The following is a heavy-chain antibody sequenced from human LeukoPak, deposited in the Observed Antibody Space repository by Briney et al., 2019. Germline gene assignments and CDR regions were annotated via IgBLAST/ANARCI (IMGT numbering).Heavy chain of an antibody. CDR3: ARDGWFGDYNWFDP. V-gene: IGHV3-48*01. D-gene: IGHD3-10*01. CDR2: ISSASNTI. J-gene: IGHJ5*02. CDR1: GFTFSSYS. Sequence: PGESLRLSXAASGFTFSSYSMNWVRQAPGKGLEWVSYISSASNTIYCADSVKGRFTISRDNAKNSLYLQMNSLRAEDTAMYYCARDGWFGDYNWFDPWGQGTLVTVSS.